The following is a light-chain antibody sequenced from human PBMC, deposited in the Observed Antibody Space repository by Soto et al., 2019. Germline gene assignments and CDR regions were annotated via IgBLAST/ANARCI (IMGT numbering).Light chain of an antibody. V-gene: IGKV3-20*01. CDR1: QSVSSSY. Sequence: EIVLTQSPGTLSLSPGERATLSCRASQSVSSSYLAWYQKKTGQAPRLLIYGASSRATGIPDRFSGSGSGTDFTLTISRLEPEDCAVYYCQQYGSSPPWTFGQGTKVEIK. J-gene: IGKJ1*01. CDR3: QQYGSSPPWT. CDR2: GAS.